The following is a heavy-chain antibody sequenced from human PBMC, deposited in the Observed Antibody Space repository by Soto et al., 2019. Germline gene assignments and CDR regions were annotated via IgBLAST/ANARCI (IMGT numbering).Heavy chain of an antibody. Sequence: SETLSLTCAVYGGSFSGYYWSWIRQPPGKGLEWIGEINHSGSTNYNPSLKSRVTISVDTSKNQFSLKLSSVTAADTAVYYCAGPKRRFLEWLLYANFDYWGQGTRVTVSS. D-gene: IGHD3-3*01. CDR3: AGPKRRFLEWLLYANFDY. V-gene: IGHV4-34*01. J-gene: IGHJ4*02. CDR1: GGSFSGYY. CDR2: INHSGST.